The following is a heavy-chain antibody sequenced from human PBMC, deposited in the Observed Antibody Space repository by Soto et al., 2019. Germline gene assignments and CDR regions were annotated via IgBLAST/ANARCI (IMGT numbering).Heavy chain of an antibody. Sequence: GSGPTLVNPTETLTVTCTFSGFSLTSPGMCVSWIRQSPGKALEWLALIERDDDDKYYSTSLKTRLTISKDTRKNQVVLTMANMDPADTAPYYCARSIRGPRRFNGMDVWGQGTTVTVSS. CDR3: ARSIRGPRRFNGMDV. D-gene: IGHD1-20*01. CDR2: IERDDDDK. V-gene: IGHV2-70*13. CDR1: GFSLTSPGMC. J-gene: IGHJ6*02.